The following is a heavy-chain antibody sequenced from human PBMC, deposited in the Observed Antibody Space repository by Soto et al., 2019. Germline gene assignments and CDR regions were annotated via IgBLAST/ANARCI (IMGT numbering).Heavy chain of an antibody. CDR2: IYTSGST. V-gene: IGHV4-61*02. D-gene: IGHD6-13*01. J-gene: IGHJ5*02. Sequence: QVQLQESGPGLVKPSQTLSLTCTVSGGSISSGGYYWSWIRQHPGKGLEWIGRIYTSGSTNYNPSLKSRVTMSVDTSKNQFSLKLSSVTAADTAVYYCAREPAKIAAAGTNGGDWFDPWGQGTLVTVSS. CDR1: GGSISSGGYY. CDR3: AREPAKIAAAGTNGGDWFDP.